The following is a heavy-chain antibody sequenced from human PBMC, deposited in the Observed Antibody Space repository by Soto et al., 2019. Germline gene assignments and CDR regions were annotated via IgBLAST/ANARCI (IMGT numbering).Heavy chain of an antibody. CDR1: GFTFSSYG. D-gene: IGHD3-3*01. CDR3: ARERDKRTTYYDFYEDYYGMDV. J-gene: IGHJ6*02. V-gene: IGHV3-33*01. CDR2: IWYEGSNK. Sequence: GGSLRLSCAASGFTFSSYGMHWVRQAPGKRLEWVAVIWYEGSNKYYADSVKVRFTIYRDTSKNTLYLQLNSLRAEDTAVYYCARERDKRTTYYDFYEDYYGMDVWGQGTTVTVSS.